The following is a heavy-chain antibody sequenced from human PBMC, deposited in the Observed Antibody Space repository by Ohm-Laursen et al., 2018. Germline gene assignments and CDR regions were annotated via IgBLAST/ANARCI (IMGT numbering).Heavy chain of an antibody. CDR1: GFTFSSYA. V-gene: IGHV3-23*01. D-gene: IGHD6-19*01. J-gene: IGHJ4*02. Sequence: SLRLSCSASGFTFSSYAMSWVRQAPGKGLEWVSAISGSGGSTYYADSVKGRFTISRDNSKNTLYLQMNSLRAEDTAVYYCAKAPEAVAGTIDYWGQGTLVTVSS. CDR2: ISGSGGST. CDR3: AKAPEAVAGTIDY.